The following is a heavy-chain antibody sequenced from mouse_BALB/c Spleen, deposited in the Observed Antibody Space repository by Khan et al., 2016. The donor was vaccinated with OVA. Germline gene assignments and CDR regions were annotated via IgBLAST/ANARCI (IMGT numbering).Heavy chain of an antibody. V-gene: IGHV9-1*02. CDR1: GYTFTNYG. J-gene: IGHJ1*01. CDR2: INTYTGEP. CDR3: ARGASYWYFDV. Sequence: QIQLVQSGPELKKPGETVKISCKASGYTFTNYGMNWVQQAPGKGLKWMGWINTYTGEPTYTDDFKGRFAFSLETSASTAYLQINNLKNEDMATXFCARGASYWYFDVWGAGTTVTVSS.